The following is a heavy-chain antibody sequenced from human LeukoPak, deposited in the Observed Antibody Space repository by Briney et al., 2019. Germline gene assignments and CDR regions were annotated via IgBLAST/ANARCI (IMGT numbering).Heavy chain of an antibody. Sequence: GGSLRLSCAAPGIPFSSFGMHWLRQAPGKGLEWIAFIWYDGSNKYYADSVKGRFTISRDNSKNTLYLQMNSLTAEDTAVYYCARDGTVTAGPFDPWGGGTLVTVSS. CDR3: ARDGTVTAGPFDP. V-gene: IGHV3-33*01. CDR1: GIPFSSFG. CDR2: IWYDGSNK. D-gene: IGHD4-17*01. J-gene: IGHJ5*02.